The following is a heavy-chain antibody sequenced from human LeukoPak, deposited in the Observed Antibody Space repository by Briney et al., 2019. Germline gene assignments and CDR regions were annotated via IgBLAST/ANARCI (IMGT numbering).Heavy chain of an antibody. V-gene: IGHV3-9*01. CDR2: ISWNSGSI. J-gene: IGHJ6*02. CDR3: AKDMGGSGNGMDV. D-gene: IGHD3-10*01. CDR1: GFTFDDYA. Sequence: GGSLRLSCAASGFTFDDYAVHWVRQAPGKGLEWVSGISWNSGSIGYADSVKGRFTISRDNAKNSLYLQMNSLRAEDTALYYCAKDMGGSGNGMDVWGQGTTVTVSS.